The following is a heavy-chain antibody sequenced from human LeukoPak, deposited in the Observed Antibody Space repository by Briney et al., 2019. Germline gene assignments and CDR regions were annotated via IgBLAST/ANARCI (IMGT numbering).Heavy chain of an antibody. CDR2: IYSSGST. Sequence: SETLSLTCTVSGGSIDSRSYYRGWVRQPPGKGLEWIGSIYSSGSTYYNPSLKSRVTISVDTSKNQFSLKLTSVTAADTAVYFCVNVVRHWFGELTLESRAGSFDYWGQGTLVTVSS. CDR1: GGSIDSRSYY. CDR3: VNVVRHWFGELTLESRAGSFDY. D-gene: IGHD3-10*01. V-gene: IGHV4-39*07. J-gene: IGHJ4*02.